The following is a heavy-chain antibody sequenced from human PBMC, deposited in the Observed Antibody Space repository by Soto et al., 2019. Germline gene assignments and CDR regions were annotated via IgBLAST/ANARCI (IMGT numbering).Heavy chain of an antibody. CDR3: AKATNNWNFNYYMCV. Sequence: EVQLLESGGELVQPGGSLRLSCAVSGVTFSNYAMSWVRQAPGKGLEWVAGISGSAYGTFYADSVKGRFIISRDNSKDTLYLQMNSLRAEDTATYYCAKATNNWNFNYYMCVWGKGTTVTVSS. CDR1: GVTFSNYA. D-gene: IGHD1-20*01. CDR2: ISGSAYGT. V-gene: IGHV3-23*01. J-gene: IGHJ6*03.